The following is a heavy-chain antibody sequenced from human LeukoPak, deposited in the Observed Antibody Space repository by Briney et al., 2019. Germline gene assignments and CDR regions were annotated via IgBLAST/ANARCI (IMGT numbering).Heavy chain of an antibody. Sequence: PGRSLRLSCAASGFTFSDYYMSWIRQAPGKGLEWVSYISSSGSTIYYADSVKGRFTISRDNAKNSLYLQMNSLRAEDTAVYYCARVYDFWSGYYGYGMDVWGQGTTVTVSS. CDR3: ARVYDFWSGYYGYGMDV. V-gene: IGHV3-11*01. D-gene: IGHD3-3*01. CDR2: ISSSGSTI. J-gene: IGHJ6*02. CDR1: GFTFSDYY.